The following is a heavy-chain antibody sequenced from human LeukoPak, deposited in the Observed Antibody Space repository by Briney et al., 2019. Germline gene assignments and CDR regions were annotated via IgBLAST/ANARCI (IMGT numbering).Heavy chain of an antibody. J-gene: IGHJ6*03. Sequence: SETLSLTCTVSGGSITNNAYYWAWIRQPPGKGLEWIGSIYYSGSTHYNPPLKSRLTISVDTSKNQFSLKLRSVTAADTAVYYCARNETTGLQRTPYYHSYVDVWGKGTTVTVSS. CDR3: ARNETTGLQRTPYYHSYVDV. D-gene: IGHD4-11*01. V-gene: IGHV4-39*01. CDR2: IYYSGST. CDR1: GGSITNNAYY.